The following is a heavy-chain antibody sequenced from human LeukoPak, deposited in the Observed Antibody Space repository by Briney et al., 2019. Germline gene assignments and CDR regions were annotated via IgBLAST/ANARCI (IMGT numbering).Heavy chain of an antibody. J-gene: IGHJ4*02. Sequence: GSSLRLSCAASGFTFSNSDMHWVRQAPGKGLEWVAVIWDNGNNKYYADSVNGQFTISIYNSKNTFHLQMNSLRPEDSAIYYCAKGGHCTSTSCYYFDSWGQGALVTVSA. D-gene: IGHD2-2*01. V-gene: IGHV3-33*06. CDR3: AKGGHCTSTSCYYFDS. CDR2: IWDNGNNK. CDR1: GFTFSNSD.